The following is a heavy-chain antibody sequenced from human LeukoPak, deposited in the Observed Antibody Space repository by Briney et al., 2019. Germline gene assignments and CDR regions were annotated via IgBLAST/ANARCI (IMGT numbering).Heavy chain of an antibody. CDR2: IYPGDSDT. CDR1: GYSFTSYW. V-gene: IGHV5-51*01. D-gene: IGHD3-10*01. J-gene: IGHJ4*02. CDR3: AVGRLWFGEFLDY. Sequence: GGSLKISCQASGYSFTSYWIGWARQLPGKGLEWMGIIYPGDSDTRYSPSFQGQVTISADKYISTAYLQWSSLKASDTAMYYCAVGRLWFGEFLDYWGQGILVTVSS.